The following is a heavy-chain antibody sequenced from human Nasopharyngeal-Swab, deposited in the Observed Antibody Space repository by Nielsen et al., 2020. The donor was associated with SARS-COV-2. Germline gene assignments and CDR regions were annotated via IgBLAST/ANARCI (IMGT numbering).Heavy chain of an antibody. V-gene: IGHV2-70*01. CDR3: ARISYDILTGYYVGFDY. D-gene: IGHD3-9*01. CDR1: GFSLSTSGMC. Sequence: SGPTLVHPTQTLTLTCTFSGFSLSTSGMCVSWIRQPPGKALEWLALIDWDDDKYYSTSLKTRLTISKDTSKNQVVLTMTNMDPVDTATYYCARISYDILTGYYVGFDYWGQGTLVTVSS. J-gene: IGHJ4*02. CDR2: IDWDDDK.